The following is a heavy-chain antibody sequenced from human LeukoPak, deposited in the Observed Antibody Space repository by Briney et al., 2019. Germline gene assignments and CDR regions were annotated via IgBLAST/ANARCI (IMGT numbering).Heavy chain of an antibody. CDR1: GFTFSSYE. CDR2: ISSSGSTI. J-gene: IGHJ6*04. Sequence: GGSLRLSCAASGFTFSSYEMNWVRQAPGKGLEWVSYISSSGSTIYYADSVKGRFTISRDNAKNSLYLQMNSLRGEDTAVYYCAELGITMIGGVWGKGTTVTISS. V-gene: IGHV3-48*03. CDR3: AELGITMIGGV. D-gene: IGHD3-10*02.